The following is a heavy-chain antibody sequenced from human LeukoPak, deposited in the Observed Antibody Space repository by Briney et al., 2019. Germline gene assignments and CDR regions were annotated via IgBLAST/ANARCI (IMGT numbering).Heavy chain of an antibody. CDR1: GGSFSGYY. J-gene: IGHJ6*03. V-gene: IGHV4-34*01. CDR3: ARALKYYYYYYMDV. Sequence: SETLSLTCAVYGGSFSGYYWSWIRQPPGKGLEWIGEINHSGSTNYNPSLKSRVTISVDTSKNQFSLKLSSVTAADTAVYYCARALKYYYYYYMDVWGKGTTVTVSS. CDR2: INHSGST.